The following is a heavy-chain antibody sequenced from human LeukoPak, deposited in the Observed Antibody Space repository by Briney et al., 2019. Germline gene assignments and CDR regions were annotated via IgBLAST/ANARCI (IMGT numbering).Heavy chain of an antibody. D-gene: IGHD5-18*01. V-gene: IGHV4-39*01. CDR2: IYYSGST. CDR1: GGSISRSSYY. CDR3: ARHRTWMQLYGMDV. J-gene: IGHJ6*02. Sequence: SETLPLTCTVSGGSISRSSYYWGWIRQPPGKGLEWIGSIYYSGSTYYNPSLKSRVTISVDTSKNQFSLKLSSVTAADTAVYYCARHRTWMQLYGMDVWGQGTTVTVSS.